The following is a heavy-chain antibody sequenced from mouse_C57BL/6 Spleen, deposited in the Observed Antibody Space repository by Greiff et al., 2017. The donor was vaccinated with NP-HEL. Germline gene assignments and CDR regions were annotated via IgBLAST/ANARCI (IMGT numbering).Heavy chain of an antibody. CDR1: GYSITSGYY. Sequence: VQLQQSGPGLVKPSQSLSLTCSVTGYSITSGYYWNWIRQFPGNKLEWMGYISYDGSNNYNPSLKNRISITRDTSKNQFFLKLNSVTTEDTATYYCARAPNWDDYAMDYWGQGTSVTVSS. CDR3: ARAPNWDDYAMDY. V-gene: IGHV3-6*01. J-gene: IGHJ4*01. D-gene: IGHD4-1*01. CDR2: ISYDGSN.